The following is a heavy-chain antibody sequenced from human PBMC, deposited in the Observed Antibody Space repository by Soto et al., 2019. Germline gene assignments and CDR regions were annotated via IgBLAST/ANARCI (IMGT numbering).Heavy chain of an antibody. CDR1: GGSFSGYY. Sequence: QVQLQQWGAGLLKPSETLSLTCAVYGGSFSGYYWSWIRQPPGKGLEWIGEINHSGSTNYNPSLKCRVTISVDTSKNQFYLKLSSVTAADTAVYYCARDSSGYFYFDYWGQGTLVTVSS. J-gene: IGHJ4*02. CDR3: ARDSSGYFYFDY. CDR2: INHSGST. V-gene: IGHV4-34*01. D-gene: IGHD3-22*01.